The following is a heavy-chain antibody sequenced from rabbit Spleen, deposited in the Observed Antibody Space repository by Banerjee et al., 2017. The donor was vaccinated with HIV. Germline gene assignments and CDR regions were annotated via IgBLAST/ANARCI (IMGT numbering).Heavy chain of an antibody. CDR2: IDAGSSGFT. D-gene: IGHD1-1*01. CDR3: ARDTSSGFSSCGMDL. J-gene: IGHJ6*01. Sequence: QEQLVESGGGLVQPEGSLTLTCKASGFSFSGSYHICWVRQAPGKGLEWIACIDAGSSGFTYFASWAKGRFTISKTSSTMVTLQMTSLTAADTAAYFCARDTSSGFSSCGMDLWGPGTLVTVS. V-gene: IGHV1S45*01. CDR1: GFSFSGSYH.